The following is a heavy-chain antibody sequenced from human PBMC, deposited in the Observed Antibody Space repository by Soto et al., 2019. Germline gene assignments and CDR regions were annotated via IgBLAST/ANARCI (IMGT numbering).Heavy chain of an antibody. V-gene: IGHV4-61*01. CDR1: GGSVSSGSYY. D-gene: IGHD4-17*01. J-gene: IGHJ6*02. CDR2: IYYSGST. CDR3: AREPTTVTNYYYYALDV. Sequence: SETLFLTCTVSGGSVSSGSYYWSWIRQPPGKGLEWIGYIYYSGSTNYNPSLKSRVTISVDTSKNQFSLKLSSVTAADTAVYYCAREPTTVTNYYYYALDVWGQGTTVTVSS.